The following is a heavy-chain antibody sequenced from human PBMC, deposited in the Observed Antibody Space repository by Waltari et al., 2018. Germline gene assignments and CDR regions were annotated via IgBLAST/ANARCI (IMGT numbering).Heavy chain of an antibody. CDR2: IKQDGSEK. J-gene: IGHJ4*02. D-gene: IGHD6-19*01. V-gene: IGHV3-7*01. CDR3: AFTVAGPDYFDY. Sequence: EVQLVESGGGLVQPGGSLRLSCAASGFTFSSYWMSWVRQAPGKGLEWVANIKQDGSEKYYVDPVKGRFTISRDNAKNSLYLQMNSLRAEDTAVYYCAFTVAGPDYFDYWGQGTLVTVSS. CDR1: GFTFSSYW.